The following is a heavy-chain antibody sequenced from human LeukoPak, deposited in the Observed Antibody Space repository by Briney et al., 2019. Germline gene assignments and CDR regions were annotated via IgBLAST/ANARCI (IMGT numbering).Heavy chain of an antibody. D-gene: IGHD3-3*01. CDR3: ARQEWFDVPSDH. J-gene: IGHJ4*02. CDR2: ISSSRSYI. CDR1: GFTFSNYS. V-gene: IGHV3-21*06. Sequence: PGGSLRLSCAASGFTFSNYSMNWVRQAPGKGLEWVSSISSSRSYIYYADSVKGRFTISRDNAMNSLYLQMNSLRAEDTAVYYCARQEWFDVPSDHWGQGTLVTVSS.